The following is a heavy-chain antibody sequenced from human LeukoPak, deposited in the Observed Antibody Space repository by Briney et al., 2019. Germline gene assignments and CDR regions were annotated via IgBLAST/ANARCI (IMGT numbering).Heavy chain of an antibody. D-gene: IGHD2-15*01. J-gene: IGHJ4*02. CDR3: AKDYSESRVADVFFEY. CDR1: GLTFSDYA. V-gene: IGHV3-23*01. CDR2: ITSGFTP. Sequence: GESLRLFCAASGLTFSDYAMSWFRQAPGKGLEWVSGITSGFTPHYADSVKGRFTISRDNSKNTFHLQLNSLRAEDTAVYYCAKDYSESRVADVFFEYWGQGTLVTVSS.